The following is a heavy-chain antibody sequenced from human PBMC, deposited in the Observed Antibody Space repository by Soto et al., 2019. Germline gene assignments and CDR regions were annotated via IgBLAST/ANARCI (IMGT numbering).Heavy chain of an antibody. J-gene: IGHJ4*02. CDR2: IKSDGTST. Sequence: GGSLRLSCVASGFSLDNYGMSWVRQAPGEGLEWVSAIKSDGTSTYYAASVEDRLTISRDNSKNTLYLQLSSLRAEDTAVYYCAQLGLMTFSHKHYFNHWGRGTLVTVSS. CDR3: AQLGLMTFSHKHYFNH. CDR1: GFSLDNYG. D-gene: IGHD3-16*01. V-gene: IGHV3-23*01.